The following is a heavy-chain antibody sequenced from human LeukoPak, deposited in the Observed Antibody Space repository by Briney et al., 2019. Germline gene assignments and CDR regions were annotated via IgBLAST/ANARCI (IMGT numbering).Heavy chain of an antibody. Sequence: PGGSLRLSCAASGFTFSSYSMNWVRQAPGKGLEWVSSISSSSSYIYYADSVKGRFTISRDNAKNSLYLQMNSLRAEDTAVYYCARDPHLTGYPAAKYYFDYWGQGTLVTVSS. J-gene: IGHJ4*02. D-gene: IGHD3-9*01. V-gene: IGHV3-21*01. CDR1: GFTFSSYS. CDR2: ISSSSSYI. CDR3: ARDPHLTGYPAAKYYFDY.